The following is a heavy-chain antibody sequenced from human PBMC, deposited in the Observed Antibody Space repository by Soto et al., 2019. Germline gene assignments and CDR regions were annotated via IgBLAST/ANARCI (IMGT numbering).Heavy chain of an antibody. CDR1: GGSLSNYG. V-gene: IGHV1-69*12. CDR2: FIPVFGTP. J-gene: IGHJ6*02. D-gene: IGHD4-17*01. Sequence: QVQLVQCGAEVKKPGSSVKVSCKASGGSLSNYGISWVRQAPGQGLEWMGAFIPVFGTPNYAQKFQDRVTITADESTTTVSMEVRTLTSEYTAVYYCARSNATKILVTTCSAMDVWGQGPTVTVSS. CDR3: ARSNATKILVTTCSAMDV.